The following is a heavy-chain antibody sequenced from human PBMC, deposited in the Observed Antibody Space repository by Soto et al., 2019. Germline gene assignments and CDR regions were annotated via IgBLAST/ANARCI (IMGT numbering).Heavy chain of an antibody. CDR3: ARGTVAVLGY. CDR1: GFTFSSYE. D-gene: IGHD2-21*01. J-gene: IGHJ4*02. V-gene: IGHV3-48*03. Sequence: QPGGSLRLSXAASGFTFSSYEMNWVRQAPGKGLEWVSYISSSGSTIYYADSVKGRFTISRDNAKNSLYLQMSSLRAEDTAVYYCARGTVAVLGYWGQGTLVTVSS. CDR2: ISSSGSTI.